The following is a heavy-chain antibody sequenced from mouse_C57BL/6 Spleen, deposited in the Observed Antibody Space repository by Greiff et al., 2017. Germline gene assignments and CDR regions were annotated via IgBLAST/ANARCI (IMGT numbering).Heavy chain of an antibody. D-gene: IGHD1-3*01. J-gene: IGHJ2*01. V-gene: IGHV5-6*01. Sequence: VQLKESGGDLVKPGGSLKLSCAASGFTFSSYGMSWVRQTPDKRLEWVATISSGGSYTYYPDSVKGRFTISRDNAKNTLYLQMSSLKSEDTAMYYCARRGVKNFLDYWGQGTTLTVSS. CDR1: GFTFSSYG. CDR3: ARRGVKNFLDY. CDR2: ISSGGSYT.